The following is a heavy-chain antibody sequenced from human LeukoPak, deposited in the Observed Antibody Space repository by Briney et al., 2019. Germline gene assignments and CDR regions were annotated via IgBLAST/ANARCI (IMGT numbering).Heavy chain of an antibody. D-gene: IGHD2-2*01. Sequence: ASVKVSCKASGYTFTSYGISWVQQAPGQGLEWMGWISAYNGNTNYAQKLQGRVTMTTDTSTSTAYMELRSLRSDDTAVYYCARDGRDWRSSTSCFHYFDYWGQGTLVTVSS. CDR1: GYTFTSYG. CDR2: ISAYNGNT. V-gene: IGHV1-18*01. J-gene: IGHJ4*02. CDR3: ARDGRDWRSSTSCFHYFDY.